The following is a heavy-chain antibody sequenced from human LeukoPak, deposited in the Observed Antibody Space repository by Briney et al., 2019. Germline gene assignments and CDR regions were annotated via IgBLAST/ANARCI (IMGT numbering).Heavy chain of an antibody. D-gene: IGHD6-6*01. V-gene: IGHV4-4*07. CDR2: IYTSGST. CDR1: GVSISSYY. CDR3: ARVPARLPYYMDV. J-gene: IGHJ6*03. Sequence: PSETLSLTCTVSGVSISSYYWSWIRQPAGKGLEWIGRIYTSGSTNYNPSLKSRVTMSVDTSKNQFSLKLSSVTAADTAVYYCARVPARLPYYMDVWGKGTTVTVSS.